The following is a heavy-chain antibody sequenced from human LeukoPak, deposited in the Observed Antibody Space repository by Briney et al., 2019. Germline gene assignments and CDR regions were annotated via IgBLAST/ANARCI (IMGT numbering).Heavy chain of an antibody. CDR1: GFTFSSYA. CDR2: ISGSGGST. CDR3: ARDLLRPGAVGATSLFDY. Sequence: GGSLRLSCAASGFTFSSYAMSWVRQAPGKGLEWVSAISGSGGSTYYADSVKGRFTISRDNSKNTLYLQMNSLRAEDTAVYYCARDLLRPGAVGATSLFDYWGQGTLVTVSS. D-gene: IGHD1-26*01. V-gene: IGHV3-23*01. J-gene: IGHJ4*02.